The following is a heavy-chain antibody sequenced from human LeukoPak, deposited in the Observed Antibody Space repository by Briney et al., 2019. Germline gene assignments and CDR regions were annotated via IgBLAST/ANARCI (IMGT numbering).Heavy chain of an antibody. CDR1: GITVSKYW. V-gene: IGHV3-74*01. Sequence: GGSLRLSCAVSGITVSKYWMHWVRQVPGKGLVWVSRTHSDGSTTDHADSVKGRFTITRDSAKNTLYLEMNSLRVEDTAVYYCTRDANHYGGMDVWGQGTTVTVSS. CDR3: TRDANHYGGMDV. CDR2: THSDGSTT. J-gene: IGHJ6*02.